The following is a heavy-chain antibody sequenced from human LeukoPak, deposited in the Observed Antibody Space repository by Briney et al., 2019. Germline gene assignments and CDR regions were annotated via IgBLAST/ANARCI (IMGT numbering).Heavy chain of an antibody. CDR2: IRGSGDPA. J-gene: IGHJ4*02. D-gene: IGHD3/OR15-3a*01. CDR3: AKDLSSGTGRGFDH. CDR1: GFPFSAYA. V-gene: IGHV3-23*01. Sequence: GGSLRLSCVASGFPFSAYAMSWVRQAPNKGLEWVSGIRGSGDPAYYAESVKGRFTVYRDNFRNIVYLQMNSLRAEDTALYYCAKDLSSGTGRGFDHWGQGTLVRVSS.